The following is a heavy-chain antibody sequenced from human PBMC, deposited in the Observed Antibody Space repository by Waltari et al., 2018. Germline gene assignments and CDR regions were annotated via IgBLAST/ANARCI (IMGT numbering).Heavy chain of an antibody. J-gene: IGHJ5*02. V-gene: IGHV4-39*07. CDR3: ARGWGVVSASRGTPPNWFDP. D-gene: IGHD2-8*02. CDR2: IFYMGRT. CDR1: GCSINNSDYN. Sequence: QLHLQECGPGLVKPEEPLSLTCFVSGCSINNSDYNWGWIRRAPGKGREWVGSIFYMGRTYVNPSLKSGVAMPVDTYNNHFSLKLNSVTAADTAVYYCARGWGVVSASRGTPPNWFDPWGQGILVTVSS.